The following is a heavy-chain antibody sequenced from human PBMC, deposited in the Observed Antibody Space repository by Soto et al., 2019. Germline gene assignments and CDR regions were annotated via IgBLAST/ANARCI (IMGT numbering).Heavy chain of an antibody. CDR2: INAGNGNT. CDR3: ARDAPHSYAFDY. Sequence: ASVKVSCRASGYTFTSYAMHWVRQAPGQRLEWMGWINAGNGNTKYSQKFQGRVTITRDNSENTLYLQLSGLRAEDTAVYFCARDAPHSYAFDYWGQGALVTVSS. D-gene: IGHD3-10*01. J-gene: IGHJ4*02. V-gene: IGHV1-3*01. CDR1: GYTFTSYA.